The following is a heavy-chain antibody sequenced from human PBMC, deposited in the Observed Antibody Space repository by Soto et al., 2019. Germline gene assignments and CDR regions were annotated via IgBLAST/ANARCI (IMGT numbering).Heavy chain of an antibody. Sequence: QVQLQESGPGLVKPSQTLSLTCTVSGGSISSGGYYWSWIRQHPGKGLEWIGYIYYSGSTYYNPSLKSRVTIAVDTSKNQFSLKLSSVTAADTAVYYCARDLGELWFGELSGMDVWGQGTTVTVSS. CDR3: ARDLGELWFGELSGMDV. CDR2: IYYSGST. J-gene: IGHJ6*02. CDR1: GGSISSGGYY. V-gene: IGHV4-31*03. D-gene: IGHD3-10*01.